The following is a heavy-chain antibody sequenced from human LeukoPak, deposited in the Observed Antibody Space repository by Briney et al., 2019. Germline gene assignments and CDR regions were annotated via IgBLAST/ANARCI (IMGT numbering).Heavy chain of an antibody. D-gene: IGHD3-22*01. CDR2: ISYDGSNK. J-gene: IGHJ3*02. V-gene: IGHV3-30*18. Sequence: GGSLRLSCAASGFAFSSYGMHWVRQAPGKGLEWVAVISYDGSNKYYADSVKGRFTISRDNSKSTLYLQMNSLRAEDTAVYYCAKDPYDSSGYYGDAFDIWGQGTMVTVSS. CDR1: GFAFSSYG. CDR3: AKDPYDSSGYYGDAFDI.